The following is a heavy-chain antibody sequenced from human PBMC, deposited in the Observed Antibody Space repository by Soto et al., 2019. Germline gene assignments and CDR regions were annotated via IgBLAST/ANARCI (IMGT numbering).Heavy chain of an antibody. CDR1: GGTFSSYA. CDR2: IIPIFGTA. D-gene: IGHD3-22*01. CDR3: ARDESSYYDSSGPSDAFDI. J-gene: IGHJ3*02. V-gene: IGHV1-69*06. Sequence: ASVKVSCKASGGTFSSYAISWVRQAPGQGLEWMGGIIPIFGTANYAQKFQGRVTITADKSTSTAYMELRSLRSDDTAVYYCARDESSYYDSSGPSDAFDIWGQGTMVTVSS.